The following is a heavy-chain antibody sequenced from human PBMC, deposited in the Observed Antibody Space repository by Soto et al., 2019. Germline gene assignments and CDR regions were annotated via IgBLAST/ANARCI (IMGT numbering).Heavy chain of an antibody. V-gene: IGHV1-18*01. J-gene: IGHJ6*02. CDR3: AKGRSYYYYYGVDV. CDR2: ISAYNGNT. CDR1: GYTFSNYG. Sequence: ASVKVSCTASGYTFSNYGITWVRQAPGQGLEWMGWISAYNGNTNYAQKLQGRVTMTTDTSTNTVYMELRSLRSDDTAVYYCAKGRSYYYYYGVDVWGQGTTVTVSS.